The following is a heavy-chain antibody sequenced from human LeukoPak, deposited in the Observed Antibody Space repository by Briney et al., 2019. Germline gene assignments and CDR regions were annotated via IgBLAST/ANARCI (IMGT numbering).Heavy chain of an antibody. Sequence: GGSLRLSCEAPGFTFDDYGMSWVRQAPGKGLDWVSGINWNGGSTGYADSVKGRFTISRDNAKNSLYLQMNSLRAEDTALYYCARAPRHVWGSYRSKGYYYYYMDVWGKGTTVTVSS. CDR3: ARAPRHVWGSYRSKGYYYYYMDV. CDR1: GFTFDDYG. D-gene: IGHD3-16*02. CDR2: INWNGGST. V-gene: IGHV3-20*04. J-gene: IGHJ6*03.